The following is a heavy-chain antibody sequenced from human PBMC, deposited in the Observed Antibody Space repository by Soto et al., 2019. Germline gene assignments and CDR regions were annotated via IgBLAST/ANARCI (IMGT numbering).Heavy chain of an antibody. CDR3: ARSYSSGWIHWFDP. V-gene: IGHV1-69*13. CDR1: GGTFSSYA. D-gene: IGHD6-19*01. CDR2: IIPIFGTA. J-gene: IGHJ5*02. Sequence: SVKVACKASGGTFSSYAISWVRQAPGQGLEWMGGIIPIFGTANYAQKFQGRVTITADESTSTAYMELSSLRSEDTAVYYCARSYSSGWIHWFDPWGQGTLVTVSS.